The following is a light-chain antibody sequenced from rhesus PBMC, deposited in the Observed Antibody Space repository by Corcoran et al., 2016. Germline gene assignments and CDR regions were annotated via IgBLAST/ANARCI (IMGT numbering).Light chain of an antibody. CDR2: KAS. J-gene: IGKJ3*01. CDR1: ENVDNY. V-gene: IGKV1-74*01. Sequence: DIQMTQSPSSLSASVGYRVTIPCRASENVDNYLYWYQQKPGKAPKLLIYKASTLQSGVPSRFSGSGSGTDFSLTISSLQPEDFATYYCQHSYGIPFTFGPGTKLDIK. CDR3: QHSYGIPFT.